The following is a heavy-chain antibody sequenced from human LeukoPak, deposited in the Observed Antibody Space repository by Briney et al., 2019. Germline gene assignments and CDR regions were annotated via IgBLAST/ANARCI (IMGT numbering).Heavy chain of an antibody. CDR3: AKDGVGATWLDFFDY. V-gene: IGHV3-23*01. Sequence: GGSLRLSCAASGFTFSSYAMSRVRQAPGKGPEWVSGITGSGDSAYYADSVKGRFTISRDNTKNTVFLQMNSLRAEDTAIYYCAKDGVGATWLDFFDYWGQGALVTVSS. CDR1: GFTFSSYA. J-gene: IGHJ4*02. D-gene: IGHD1-26*01. CDR2: ITGSGDSA.